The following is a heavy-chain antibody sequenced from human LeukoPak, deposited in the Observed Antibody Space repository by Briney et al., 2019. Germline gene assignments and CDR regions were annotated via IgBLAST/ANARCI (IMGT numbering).Heavy chain of an antibody. Sequence: SVKVSCKASGGTFSSYAISWVRQAPGHGLEWMGGIIPIFGTANCAQKFQGRVTITADKSTSTAYMELSSLRSEDTAVYYCARGVSDYYFDYWGQGTLVTVSS. V-gene: IGHV1-69*06. CDR2: IIPIFGTA. J-gene: IGHJ4*02. D-gene: IGHD6-13*01. CDR1: GGTFSSYA. CDR3: ARGVSDYYFDY.